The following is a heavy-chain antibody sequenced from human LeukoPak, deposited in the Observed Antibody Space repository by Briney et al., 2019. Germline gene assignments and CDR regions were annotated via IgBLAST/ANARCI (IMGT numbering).Heavy chain of an antibody. CDR2: ISSSGRTI. V-gene: IGHV3-48*03. D-gene: IGHD1-1*01. Sequence: GGSLRLSCVASGFTFRSYEMNWVCQAPGKGLEWVSYISSSGRTIYYADSVKGRFTISRDNAKNSLFLQMNSLRAEDTAVYYCVRCTFVLHKRCSAFDVWGQGTMVTVSA. J-gene: IGHJ3*01. CDR1: GFTFRSYE. CDR3: VRCTFVLHKRCSAFDV.